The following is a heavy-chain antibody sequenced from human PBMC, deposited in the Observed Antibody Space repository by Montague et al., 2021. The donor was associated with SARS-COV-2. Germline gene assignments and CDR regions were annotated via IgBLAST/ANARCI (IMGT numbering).Heavy chain of an antibody. J-gene: IGHJ4*02. CDR3: ARKGSGRSDLAH. CDR1: GDSISADNW. Sequence: SETLSLTCVVYGDSISADNWWTWVRLTPGKGLEWVGEIYHPGSTKYKPSLKSRVSMSVDKSRNQFSLRLTSVTAADTAIYYCARKGSGRSDLAHWGQGTLVTVSS. CDR2: IYHPGST. D-gene: IGHD1-26*01. V-gene: IGHV4-4*02.